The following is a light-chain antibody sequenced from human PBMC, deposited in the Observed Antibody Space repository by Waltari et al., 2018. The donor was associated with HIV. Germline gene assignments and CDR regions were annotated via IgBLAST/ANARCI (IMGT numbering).Light chain of an antibody. Sequence: SYDLTQPPSVSVSPGQTASIPCSGDQLGNKYIWWYQQKSGQSPVLVIYHDSKRPPGIPERVSGASSGHTATLTISETQTVDEADYYCQTWDNNFYVFGTGTKVTVL. CDR3: QTWDNNFYV. CDR1: QLGNKY. J-gene: IGLJ1*01. V-gene: IGLV3-1*01. CDR2: HDS.